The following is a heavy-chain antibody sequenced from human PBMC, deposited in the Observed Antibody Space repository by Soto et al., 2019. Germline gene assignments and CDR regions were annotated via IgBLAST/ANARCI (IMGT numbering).Heavy chain of an antibody. J-gene: IGHJ4*02. D-gene: IGHD3-10*01. V-gene: IGHV3-23*01. CDR2: ISDSGGDT. CDR3: AKGLRGGHPGSRIFDY. CDR1: GFSFSTYA. Sequence: PGGSLRLSCAASGFSFSTYAMNWVRQAPGKGLEWVSVISDSGGDTKFADSVKGRFSMSRDNSKNTLYLQMDSLRAEDTAVYYCAKGLRGGHPGSRIFDYWGQGTPVTVSA.